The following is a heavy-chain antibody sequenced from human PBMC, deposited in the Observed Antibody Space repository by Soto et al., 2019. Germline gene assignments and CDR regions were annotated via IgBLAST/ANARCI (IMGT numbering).Heavy chain of an antibody. Sequence: ASVKVSCKASGYTFTGYYMHWVRQAPGQGLEWMGWINPNSGGTNYAQKFRGWVTMTRDTSISTAYMELSRLRSDDTAVYYCARENLRYSSSWYYFDYWGQGTLVTVSS. CDR1: GYTFTGYY. CDR3: ARENLRYSSSWYYFDY. D-gene: IGHD6-13*01. V-gene: IGHV1-2*04. CDR2: INPNSGGT. J-gene: IGHJ4*02.